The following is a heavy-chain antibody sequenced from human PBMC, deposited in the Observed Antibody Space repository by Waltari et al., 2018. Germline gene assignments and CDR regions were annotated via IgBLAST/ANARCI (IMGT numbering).Heavy chain of an antibody. V-gene: IGHV1-69*01. CDR1: GGAFVMLS. CDR3: AESMGDILTPFDS. Sequence: VQLEQSGTDVKKPVSSVRVSCQASGGAFVMLSINWLRPAPGQGHEWMGAVMPIFSTPHYAQKMQGIRTMSADAATDTVNMELTGLTSDDTAVYYCAESMGDILTPFDSWGQGTLVTVSS. D-gene: IGHD3-9*01. CDR2: VMPIFSTP. J-gene: IGHJ4*02.